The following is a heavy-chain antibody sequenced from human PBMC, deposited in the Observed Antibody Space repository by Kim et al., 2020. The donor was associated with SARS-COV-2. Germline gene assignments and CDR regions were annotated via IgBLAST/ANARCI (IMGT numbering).Heavy chain of an antibody. J-gene: IGHJ4*02. CDR3: ASQSIWDYFDY. Sequence: GGSLRLSCAASGFTFSDYYMSWIRQAPGKGLEWVSYISSSGSTIYYADSVKGRFTISRDNAKNSLYLQMNSLRAEDTAVYYCASQSIWDYFDYWGQGTLVTVSS. D-gene: IGHD7-27*01. CDR2: ISSSGSTI. CDR1: GFTFSDYY. V-gene: IGHV3-11*01.